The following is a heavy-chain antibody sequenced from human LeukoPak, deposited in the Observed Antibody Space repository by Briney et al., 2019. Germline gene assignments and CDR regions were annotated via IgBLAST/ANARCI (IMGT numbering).Heavy chain of an antibody. CDR2: ISGRGSST. D-gene: IGHD3-22*01. CDR3: AKYYYDSSGYYNYFDY. V-gene: IGHV3-23*01. Sequence: GGSLRLSCAASGFTFSNYAMSWVRPAPGRGLDWVSFISGRGSSTNYADSVKGRFTISRDNSKNTLYLQMNSLRAEDTAVYYCAKYYYDSSGYYNYFDYWGQGTLVTVSS. J-gene: IGHJ4*02. CDR1: GFTFSNYA.